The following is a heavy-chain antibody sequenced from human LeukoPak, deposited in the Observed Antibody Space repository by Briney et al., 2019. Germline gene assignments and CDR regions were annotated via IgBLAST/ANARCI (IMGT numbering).Heavy chain of an antibody. J-gene: IGHJ6*02. CDR2: IGWNGGSI. CDR1: GFIFDEYA. D-gene: IGHD3-16*01. V-gene: IGHV3-9*01. CDR3: AKVGGRLCIGCYGMDV. Sequence: GGSLRLSCVASGFIFDEYATHWVRQAPGKGLEWVSVIGWNGGSIGYADSVKGRFTISRDNAKNSLYLQMNSLRADDTALYYCAKVGGRLCIGCYGMDVWGQGTTVTVSS.